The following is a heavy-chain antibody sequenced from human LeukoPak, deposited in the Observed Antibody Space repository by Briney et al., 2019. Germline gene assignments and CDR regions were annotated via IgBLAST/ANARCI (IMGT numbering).Heavy chain of an antibody. CDR1: GGTFSSYA. D-gene: IGHD3-10*01. CDR2: IIPILGIA. Sequence: ASVKVSCKASGGTFSSYAISWVRQAPGQGLEWMGRIIPILGIANYAQKFQGRVTITADKSTSTAYMELSSLRSEDTAVYYCASLYGSGSYYNNYWGQGTLVTVSS. V-gene: IGHV1-69*04. J-gene: IGHJ4*02. CDR3: ASLYGSGSYYNNY.